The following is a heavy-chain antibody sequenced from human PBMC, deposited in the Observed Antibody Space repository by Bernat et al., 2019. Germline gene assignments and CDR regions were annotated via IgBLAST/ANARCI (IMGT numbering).Heavy chain of an antibody. CDR3: ARDRTKGYSSSWDDAFDI. J-gene: IGHJ3*02. V-gene: IGHV3-23*01. Sequence: EVQLLESGGGLVQPGGSLRLSCAASGFTFSSYAMSWVRQAPGKGLEWVSAISGSGGSTYYADSVKGRFTISRDNSKNTLYLQMNSLRAEDTAMYYCARDRTKGYSSSWDDAFDIWGQGTMVTVSS. CDR2: ISGSGGST. D-gene: IGHD6-13*01. CDR1: GFTFSSYA.